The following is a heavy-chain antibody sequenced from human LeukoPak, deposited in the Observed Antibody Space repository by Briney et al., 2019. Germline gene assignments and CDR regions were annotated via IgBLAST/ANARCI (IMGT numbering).Heavy chain of an antibody. CDR1: GYTFTSYG. V-gene: IGHV1-18*01. D-gene: IGHD3-22*01. CDR2: ISAYNGNT. CDR3: ARLMDNNYDGSAFDY. Sequence: ASVKVSCKASGYTFTSYGISWVRQAPGQGLEWMGWISAYNGNTNYAQKLQGRVTMTTDTSTSTAYMDLRSLRSDDTAVYYCARLMDNNYDGSAFDYWGQGTLVTVSS. J-gene: IGHJ4*02.